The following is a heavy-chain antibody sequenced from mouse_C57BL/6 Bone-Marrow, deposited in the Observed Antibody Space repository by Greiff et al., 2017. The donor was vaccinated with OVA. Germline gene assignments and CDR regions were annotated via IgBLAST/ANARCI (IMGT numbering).Heavy chain of an antibody. CDR3: ARNGPWGAD. J-gene: IGHJ3*01. V-gene: IGHV2-9-1*01. Sequence: QVQLKQSGPGLVAPSQSLSITCTVSGFSFTSYAISWVRQPPGKGLEWLGVIWPGGGTNYNSALKSRLSISKDNSKRQVFLKMNSLQTDDTARYYWARNGPWGADWGKGTLVTGSA. CDR2: IWPGGGT. CDR1: GFSFTSYA.